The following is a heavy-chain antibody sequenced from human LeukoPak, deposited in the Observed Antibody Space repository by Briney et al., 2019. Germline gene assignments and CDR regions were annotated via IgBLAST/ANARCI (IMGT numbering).Heavy chain of an antibody. Sequence: PGGSLRLSCTASGFTFSSFWMTWVRQAPEKGPEWVASVSHDGSHSYYVDSVKGRFTISRDNAKNSLYLQMNSLRAEDTAMYYCATYFRAALCSGPSCPIPRFDYWGQGTLATVSS. J-gene: IGHJ4*02. D-gene: IGHD2-2*01. V-gene: IGHV3-7*01. CDR2: VSHDGSHS. CDR3: ATYFRAALCSGPSCPIPRFDY. CDR1: GFTFSSFW.